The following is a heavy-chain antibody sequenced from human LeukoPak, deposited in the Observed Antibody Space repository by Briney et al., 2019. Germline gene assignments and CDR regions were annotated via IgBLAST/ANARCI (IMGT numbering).Heavy chain of an antibody. CDR2: INPICCTS. Sequence: SVKVSCKASGGTFSSYAISWVRQAPGQGLEWVGGINPICCTSNYAHKFQDRVTINADKSTSTAYMELSSLRSEETAVYYCSIDTTDSWCDPWGERTLVTVSS. V-gene: IGHV1-69*06. CDR1: GGTFSSYA. CDR3: SIDTTDSWCDP. J-gene: IGHJ5*02. D-gene: IGHD1-1*01.